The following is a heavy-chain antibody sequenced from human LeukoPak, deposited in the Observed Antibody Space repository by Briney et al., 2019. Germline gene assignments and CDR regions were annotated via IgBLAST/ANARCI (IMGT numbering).Heavy chain of an antibody. Sequence: SLRLSCAASGFTFDDYAMHWVRQAPGKGLEWVSGISWNSGSLGYADSVKGRFTISRDNAKNSLYLQMNSLRAEDTALYYCAKGSPVVVITTFFDYWGQGILVTVSA. CDR3: AKGSPVVVITTFFDY. CDR1: GFTFDDYA. CDR2: ISWNSGSL. J-gene: IGHJ4*02. V-gene: IGHV3-9*01. D-gene: IGHD3-22*01.